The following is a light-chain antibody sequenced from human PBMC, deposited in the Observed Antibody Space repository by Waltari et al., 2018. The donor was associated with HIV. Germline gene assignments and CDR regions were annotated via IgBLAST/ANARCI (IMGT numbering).Light chain of an antibody. V-gene: IGLV1-40*01. Sequence: QSVLTQPPSVSVAPGQRVTISCTGISSNIGAGYDVHWYQQLPGTAPKLVIYANDNRPSGVPDRFSCSKSGTSASLAITGLQAEDDADYYCQSYDSALSGSVFGGGTKLTVL. CDR2: AND. CDR1: SSNIGAGYD. CDR3: QSYDSALSGSV. J-gene: IGLJ2*01.